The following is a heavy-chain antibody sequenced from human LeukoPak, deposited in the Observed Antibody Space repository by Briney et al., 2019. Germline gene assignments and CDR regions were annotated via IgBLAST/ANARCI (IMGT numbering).Heavy chain of an antibody. V-gene: IGHV3-53*01. CDR3: AGESLGGNTRAY. Sequence: PGGSLRLSCAASGFTVTSNYMTWVRQAPGKGLEWVSVISSGGNTYYADSVKGRFTISRDNSKNTVYLQMNSLRAEDTAVYYCAGESLGGNTRAYWGQGTLVTVSS. CDR1: GFTVTSNY. J-gene: IGHJ4*02. CDR2: ISSGGNT. D-gene: IGHD4-23*01.